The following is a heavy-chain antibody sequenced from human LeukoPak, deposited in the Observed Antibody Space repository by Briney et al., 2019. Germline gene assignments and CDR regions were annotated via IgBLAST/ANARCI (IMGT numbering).Heavy chain of an antibody. CDR3: AKGPGNSGWWSSSLDFDY. Sequence: SETLSLTCAVYGGSFSGYYWSWIRQPPGKGLEWIGEINHSGSTNYNPSLKSRVTISVDTSKNQFSLKLSSVTAADTAVYYCAKGPGNSGWWSSSLDFDYWGQGTLVTVSS. CDR2: INHSGST. CDR1: GGSFSGYY. D-gene: IGHD6-19*01. V-gene: IGHV4-34*01. J-gene: IGHJ4*02.